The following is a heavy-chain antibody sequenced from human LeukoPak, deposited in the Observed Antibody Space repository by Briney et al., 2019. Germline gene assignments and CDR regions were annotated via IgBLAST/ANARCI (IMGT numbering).Heavy chain of an antibody. CDR2: IKQDGSDK. J-gene: IGHJ4*02. Sequence: GGSLRLSCAASGFTFSSYAMSWVRQAPGKGLEWVANIKQDGSDKYYVDSVKGRFTISRDNAENSLYLQMNSLRAEDTAVYYCVRVSSSWYPIRGSFDYWGQGTLVTVSS. V-gene: IGHV3-7*01. D-gene: IGHD6-13*01. CDR1: GFTFSSYA. CDR3: VRVSSSWYPIRGSFDY.